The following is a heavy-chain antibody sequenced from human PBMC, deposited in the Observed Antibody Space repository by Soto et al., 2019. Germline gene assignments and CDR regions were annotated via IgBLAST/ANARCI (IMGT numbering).Heavy chain of an antibody. Sequence: QVQLVQSGAEMKRPGASVKVSCKSFGYTFTGYYIHWVRQAPGQGLEWMGWLTPDSGGTDYAETFEDWLTMTRDTSIGTAYMELSRLKSDDTAIYYCVRRITYNHPPRDAFDIWGQGTLVTVSS. J-gene: IGHJ3*02. CDR2: LTPDSGGT. CDR3: VRRITYNHPPRDAFDI. D-gene: IGHD1-1*01. V-gene: IGHV1-2*04. CDR1: GYTFTGYY.